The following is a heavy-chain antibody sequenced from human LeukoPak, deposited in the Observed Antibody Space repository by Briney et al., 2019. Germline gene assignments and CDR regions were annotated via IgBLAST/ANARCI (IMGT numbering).Heavy chain of an antibody. CDR3: ARRMITFGGVIAN. D-gene: IGHD3-16*02. CDR1: GYTFTSYD. V-gene: IGHV1-8*01. CDR2: MNPNSGNT. J-gene: IGHJ4*02. Sequence: EASVTVCFKASGYTFTSYDINWVRQATGQGLEWMGWMNPNSGNTGYAQKFQGRVTMTRNTSISTAYMELSSLRSEDTAVYYCARRMITFGGVIANWGQGTLVTVSS.